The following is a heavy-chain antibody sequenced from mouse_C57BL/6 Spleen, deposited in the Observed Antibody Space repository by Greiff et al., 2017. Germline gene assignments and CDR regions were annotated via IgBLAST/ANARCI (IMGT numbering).Heavy chain of an antibody. J-gene: IGHJ3*01. V-gene: IGHV5-12*01. D-gene: IGHD2-4*01. CDR3: ARLDYDGIAY. CDR1: GFTFSDYY. Sequence: EVQLVESGGGLVKPGGSLKLSCAASGFTFSDYYMYWVRQTPEKRLEWVAYISNGGGSTYYPDTVKGRFTISRDNAKNTLYLQMSRLKSEDTAMYYCARLDYDGIAYWGQGTLVTVSA. CDR2: ISNGGGST.